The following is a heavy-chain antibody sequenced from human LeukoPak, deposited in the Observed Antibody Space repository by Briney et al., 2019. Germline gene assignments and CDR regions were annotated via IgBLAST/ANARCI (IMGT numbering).Heavy chain of an antibody. D-gene: IGHD3-3*01. CDR3: ARGAPVAIFGPGYDEYFEY. CDR2: INPYSGHT. V-gene: IGHV1-8*01. J-gene: IGHJ4*02. CDR1: GYTFDNYA. Sequence: ASVNFSSNTSGYTFDNYAINWVRHAARQGREWIGSINPYSGHTGHAHKFQGRDTMARNHSMITAYLELTGLTSGETAIYYCARGAPVAIFGPGYDEYFEYWGQGTVVIVSS.